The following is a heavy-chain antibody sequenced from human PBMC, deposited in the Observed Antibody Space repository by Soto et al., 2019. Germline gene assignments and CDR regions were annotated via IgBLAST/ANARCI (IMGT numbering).Heavy chain of an antibody. V-gene: IGHV1-18*01. CDR3: ARDSVVVVAATHHDAFDI. CDR2: ISAYNGNT. J-gene: IGHJ3*02. Sequence: QVQLVQSGAEVKKPGASVKVSCKASGYTFTSYGISWVRQAPGQGLEWMGWISAYNGNTNYAQKLQGRVTMTTDTPTSTAYMELRSLRSDDTAVYYCARDSVVVVAATHHDAFDIWGQGTMVTVSS. CDR1: GYTFTSYG. D-gene: IGHD2-15*01.